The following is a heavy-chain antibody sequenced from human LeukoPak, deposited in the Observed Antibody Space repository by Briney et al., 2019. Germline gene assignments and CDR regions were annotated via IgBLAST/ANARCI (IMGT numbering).Heavy chain of an antibody. Sequence: SQTLSLTCTVSGGSISSGDYYWSWIRQPSGKGLEWIGYIYYSGSTYYNPSLKSRVTISVDTSKNQFSLKLSSVTAADTAVYYCARVMIVVVTEGWFGPWGQGTLVTVSS. CDR2: IYYSGST. CDR1: GGSISSGDYY. J-gene: IGHJ5*02. CDR3: ARVMIVVVTEGWFGP. V-gene: IGHV4-30-4*01. D-gene: IGHD2-21*02.